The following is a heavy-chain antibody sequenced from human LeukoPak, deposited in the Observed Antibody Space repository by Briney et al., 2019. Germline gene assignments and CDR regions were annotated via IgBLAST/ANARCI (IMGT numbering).Heavy chain of an antibody. CDR1: GYKFNAYW. D-gene: IGHD6-13*01. V-gene: IGHV5-51*01. J-gene: IGHJ4*02. CDR2: IYPDDSDT. Sequence: GESLKISCKGSGYKFNAYWIAWVRQMPGKGLEWMGIIYPDDSDTRYSPSFQGQVTISADKSISTAYLRWSSLKASDTAMYYCARGLGYSGSWYFDYWGQGTLVTVSS. CDR3: ARGLGYSGSWYFDY.